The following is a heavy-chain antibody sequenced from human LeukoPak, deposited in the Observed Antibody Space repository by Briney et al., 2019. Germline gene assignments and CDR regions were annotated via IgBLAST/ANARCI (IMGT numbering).Heavy chain of an antibody. V-gene: IGHV1-69*02. CDR2: IIPTLAIA. D-gene: IGHD2-15*01. CDR1: GGTFSSYT. CDR3: ARGYCSGGSCYSLDY. Sequence: SMKVSCKASGGTFSSYTISWVRQAPGQGLEWMGRIIPTLAIANYAQKFQGRVTITADKSTSTAYMELSSLRSEDTAVYYCARGYCSGGSCYSLDYWGQGTLVTVS. J-gene: IGHJ4*02.